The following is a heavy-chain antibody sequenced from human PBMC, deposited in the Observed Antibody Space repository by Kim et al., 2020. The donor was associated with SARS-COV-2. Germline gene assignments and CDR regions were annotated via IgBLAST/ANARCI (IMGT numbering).Heavy chain of an antibody. CDR2: IDPSDSYT. D-gene: IGHD2-2*01. CDR1: GYSFTSYW. CDR3: ARRGGYCSSTSCLSWYFDL. J-gene: IGHJ2*01. Sequence: GESLKISCKGSGYSFTSYWISWVRQMPGKGLEWMGRIDPSDSYTNYSPSFQGHVTISADKSISTAYLQWSSLKASDTAMYYCARRGGYCSSTSCLSWYFDLWGRGTLVTVSS. V-gene: IGHV5-10-1*01.